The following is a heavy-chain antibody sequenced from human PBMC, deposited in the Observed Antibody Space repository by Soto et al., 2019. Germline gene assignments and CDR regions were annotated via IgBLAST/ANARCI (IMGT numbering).Heavy chain of an antibody. CDR1: GYSFTSYW. D-gene: IGHD4-17*01. CDR3: ARLRYDYGDYLWFDP. V-gene: IGHV5-10-1*03. CDR2: IDPNDSYT. J-gene: IGHJ5*02. Sequence: EVQLVQSGAEVKKPGESLRISCKGSGYSFTSYWISWVRQMPGKGLEWMGRIDPNDSYTKYSPSFQGHVTMSADKSISTAYLQWSSLKASDTAMYYCARLRYDYGDYLWFDPWGQGTLVTVSS.